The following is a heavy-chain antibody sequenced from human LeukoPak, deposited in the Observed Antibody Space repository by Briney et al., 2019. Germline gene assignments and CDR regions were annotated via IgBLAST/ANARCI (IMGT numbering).Heavy chain of an antibody. J-gene: IGHJ4*02. CDR3: ARDPTNTSGRYAYFDS. CDR2: ISAYNGDT. D-gene: IGHD6-19*01. V-gene: IGHV1-18*01. Sequence: GASVRVSCKASGYTFTHHGITWVRQAPGQGLEWMAWISAYNGDTNYAQKFQGRVTLTTDTSTSTAYMELRSLRSDDTAVYYCARDPTNTSGRYAYFDSWGQGTLVTVSS. CDR1: GYTFTHHG.